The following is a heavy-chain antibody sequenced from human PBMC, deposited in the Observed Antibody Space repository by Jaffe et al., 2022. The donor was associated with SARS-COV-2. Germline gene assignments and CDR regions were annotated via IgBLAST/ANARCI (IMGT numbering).Heavy chain of an antibody. D-gene: IGHD3-3*01. J-gene: IGHJ3*02. CDR3: ARVFGDGYNKDDAFDI. CDR1: GFTFSSYA. Sequence: QVQLVESGGGVVQPGRSLRLSCAASGFTFSSYAMHWVRQAPGKGLEWVAVISYDGSNKYYADSVKGRFTISRDNSKNTLYLQMNSLRAEDTAVYYCARVFGDGYNKDDAFDIWGQGTMVTVSS. CDR2: ISYDGSNK. V-gene: IGHV3-30-3*01.